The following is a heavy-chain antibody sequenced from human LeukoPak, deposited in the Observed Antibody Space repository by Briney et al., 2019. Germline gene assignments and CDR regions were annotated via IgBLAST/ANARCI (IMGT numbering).Heavy chain of an antibody. D-gene: IGHD3-3*01. V-gene: IGHV5-51*01. CDR1: GSSFSEYW. Sequence: GESLKISWKGSGSSFSEYWIGWVRQMPGKGLEWRGINYPVDSDTSYSTSFEGQVSISVDESISTAYLQWSSLKASDTAMYYCVRFHTYVWSVSGFDYMDVWGKGTTVTVSS. J-gene: IGHJ6*03. CDR3: VRFHTYVWSVSGFDYMDV. CDR2: NYPVDSDT.